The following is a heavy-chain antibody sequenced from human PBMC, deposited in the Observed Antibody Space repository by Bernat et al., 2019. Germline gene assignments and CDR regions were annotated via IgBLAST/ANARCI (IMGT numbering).Heavy chain of an antibody. J-gene: IGHJ6*03. CDR1: GFTFSSYA. V-gene: IGHV3-30-3*01. D-gene: IGHD6-6*01. Sequence: QVQLVESGGGVVQPGRSLRLSCAASGFTFSSYAMHWVRQAPGKGLEWVAVISYDGSNKYYADSVKGRFTISRDNSNNTLYLQMNSLRAEDTAVYYCARVAQLPDYYYDYMDVWGKGTTVTVSS. CDR2: ISYDGSNK. CDR3: ARVAQLPDYYYDYMDV.